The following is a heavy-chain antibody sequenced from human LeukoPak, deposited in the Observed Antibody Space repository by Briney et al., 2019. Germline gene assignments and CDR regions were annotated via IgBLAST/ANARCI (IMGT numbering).Heavy chain of an antibody. Sequence: KPGGSLRLSCAASGFTLSDYYMSWIRQAPWKGLDWVSYISSSGSTIYYADSVKGRFTISRDNAKNSLYLQMNSLRAEDTAVYYCARDSDVVPAYYFDYWGQGTLVTVSS. CDR2: ISSSGSTI. CDR3: ARDSDVVPAYYFDY. D-gene: IGHD2-2*01. CDR1: GFTLSDYY. V-gene: IGHV3-11*04. J-gene: IGHJ4*02.